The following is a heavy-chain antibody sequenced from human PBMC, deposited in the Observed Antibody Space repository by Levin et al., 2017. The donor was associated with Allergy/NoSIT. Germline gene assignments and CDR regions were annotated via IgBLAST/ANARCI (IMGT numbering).Heavy chain of an antibody. J-gene: IGHJ6*02. CDR1: GGSVSTGSYY. CDR2: IHYSGST. CDR3: ARDRVVPAGNDYYDYGMDV. V-gene: IGHV4-61*03. D-gene: IGHD2-2*01. Sequence: TSETLSLTCTVSGGSVSTGSYYWSWIRQPPGKALEWIGHIHYSGSTKYNPSLKSRVSISVDTSKNHLSLRLTSVTAADAAVYYCARDRVVPAGNDYYDYGMDVWGQGTTVTVSS.